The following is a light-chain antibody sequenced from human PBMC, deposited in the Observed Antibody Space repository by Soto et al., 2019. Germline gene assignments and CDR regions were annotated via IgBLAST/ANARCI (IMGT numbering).Light chain of an antibody. Sequence: QSALTQPASVSGSPGQSITISCTGTSSDVGGYSYVSWYQQHPGKAPKLMIYEINQRPSGVPDRFSGSKSGHTASLTVSGLQAEDEADYYCSSFAGSNNFPYVFGTGTKVTVL. CDR3: SSFAGSNNFPYV. CDR1: SSDVGGYSY. J-gene: IGLJ1*01. CDR2: EIN. V-gene: IGLV2-8*01.